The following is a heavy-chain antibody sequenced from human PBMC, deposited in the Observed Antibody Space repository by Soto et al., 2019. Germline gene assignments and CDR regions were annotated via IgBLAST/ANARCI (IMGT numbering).Heavy chain of an antibody. D-gene: IGHD3-9*01. Sequence: KTSETLSLTCAVYGGSFIGYYWSWIRQPPGKGLEWIGEINHSGSTNYNPSLKSRVTISVDTSKNQFSLKLNSVTAADTAVYYCARGGSYDILTGYPYQLEFDHWGQGTLVTVSS. V-gene: IGHV4-34*01. CDR1: GGSFIGYY. J-gene: IGHJ4*02. CDR2: INHSGST. CDR3: ARGGSYDILTGYPYQLEFDH.